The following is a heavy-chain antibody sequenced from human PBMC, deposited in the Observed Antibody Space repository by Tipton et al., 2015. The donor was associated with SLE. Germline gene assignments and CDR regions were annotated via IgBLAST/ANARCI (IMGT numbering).Heavy chain of an antibody. Sequence: TLSLTCTVSGGSISSGSYYWAWIRQPPGKGLEWVGSIYYSGSTYYSSSLKRRVTMSVDMLKNQVSLRLTSLIAADTAVYYCARHGGHSGFVAKDYYYYDGMDVWGQGTTVTVSS. CDR3: ARHGGHSGFVAKDYYYYDGMDV. J-gene: IGHJ6*02. V-gene: IGHV4-39*01. CDR2: IYYSGST. CDR1: GGSISSGSYY. D-gene: IGHD5-12*01.